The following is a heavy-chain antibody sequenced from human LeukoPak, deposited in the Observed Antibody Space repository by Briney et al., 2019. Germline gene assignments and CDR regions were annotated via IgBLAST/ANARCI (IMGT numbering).Heavy chain of an antibody. J-gene: IGHJ4*02. CDR1: SDSIGSVDYY. D-gene: IGHD6-19*01. CDR2: VYYSGTI. CDR3: ARHRGGYNSGYYAPTYFDY. V-gene: IGHV4-39*01. Sequence: NPSETLSLTCTVSSDSIGSVDYYWGWIRQPPGKGLDWIGSVYYSGTIDYNPSLRGRVSMSIDTSTKQFSLKLRSVTAADTAIYFCARHRGGYNSGYYAPTYFDYWGLGTLATVSS.